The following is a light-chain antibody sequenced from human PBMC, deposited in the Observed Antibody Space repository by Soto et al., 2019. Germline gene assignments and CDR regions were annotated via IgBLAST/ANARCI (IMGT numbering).Light chain of an antibody. CDR3: QPYGSSGT. CDR2: GAS. Sequence: ILLTHSPGSRSLSQGERLTISCRASQSVTSRYLAWYQQQPGKAPRLLIYGASSRATGIPDRLSGSGSGTDFTLTIRRLEPEDFAVYYCQPYGSSGTFGQGTQVEIK. V-gene: IGKV3-20*01. CDR1: QSVTSRY. J-gene: IGKJ1*01.